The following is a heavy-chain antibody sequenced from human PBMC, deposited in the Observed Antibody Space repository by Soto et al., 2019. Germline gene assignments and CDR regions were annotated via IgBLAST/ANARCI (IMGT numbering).Heavy chain of an antibody. CDR1: GYPFMNYG. Sequence: QVQLEQSGAEVKRPGASVKVSCKSSGYPFMNYGINWVRQAPGQGIEWMGWIKSYNGDTNQVEKFQGRVAMVTDISTSTAYMEIRSLTSDDTAVYYCARGPDPTYSDHWGQGSLVIVSP. J-gene: IGHJ4*02. V-gene: IGHV1-18*01. CDR3: ARGPDPTYSDH. CDR2: IKSYNGDT.